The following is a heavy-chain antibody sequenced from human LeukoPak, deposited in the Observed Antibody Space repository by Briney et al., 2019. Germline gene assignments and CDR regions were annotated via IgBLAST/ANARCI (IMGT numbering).Heavy chain of an antibody. D-gene: IGHD2-2*02. V-gene: IGHV1-46*01. CDR2: INPSGGNT. CDR3: AREYCSSTSCYTGTHMDV. CDR1: GYTFTSYY. J-gene: IGHJ6*03. Sequence: ASVKVSCKASGYTFTSYYMHWVRQAPGQGLEWMGIINPSGGNTSYAQKFQGRVTMTRDMSTSTVYMELSSLRSEDTAVYYCAREYCSSTSCYTGTHMDVWGKGTTVTVSS.